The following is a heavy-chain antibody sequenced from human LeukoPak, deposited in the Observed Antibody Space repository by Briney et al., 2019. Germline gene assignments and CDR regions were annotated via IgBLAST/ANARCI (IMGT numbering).Heavy chain of an antibody. Sequence: GGSLRLSCAASGFTFSSYSMNWVRQAPGKGLEWVSSISSSSGYIYYADSVKGRFTISRENAKNTLYLQMNSLRAEDTAVYYCASLRDDYSEFDYWGQGTLVTVSS. CDR1: GFTFSSYS. J-gene: IGHJ4*02. CDR2: ISSSSGYI. D-gene: IGHD5-12*01. V-gene: IGHV3-21*01. CDR3: ASLRDDYSEFDY.